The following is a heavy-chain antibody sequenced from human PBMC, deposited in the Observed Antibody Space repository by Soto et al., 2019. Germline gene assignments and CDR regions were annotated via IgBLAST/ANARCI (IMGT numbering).Heavy chain of an antibody. V-gene: IGHV4-59*01. D-gene: IGHD6-13*01. CDR3: AAGEASSRNLAPYYLDF. J-gene: IGHJ4*02. Sequence: PSETLSLTCTVSGGSMRNYFWTWIRQRPGKGLERIGYIHYSGTTSFFPSYNPSLRSRVTISEDTSKNQFSLKLLSVTTADTAVYFCAAGEASSRNLAPYYLDFWGQGTLVTSPQ. CDR1: GGSMRNYF. CDR2: IHYSGTT.